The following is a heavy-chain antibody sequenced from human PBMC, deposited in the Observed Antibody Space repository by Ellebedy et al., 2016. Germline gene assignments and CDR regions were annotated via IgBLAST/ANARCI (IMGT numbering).Heavy chain of an antibody. CDR2: MNLNSGNT. V-gene: IGHV1-8*01. D-gene: IGHD1-26*01. J-gene: IGHJ4*02. Sequence: ASVKVSCRASGYTFTSYDINWVRQATGQGLEWMGRMNLNSGNTGYAQKFQGRVTMTRSTSISTAYMELSSLRSEDTAVYYCARGGYAASYSFWDYWGQGTLVTVSS. CDR1: GYTFTSYD. CDR3: ARGGYAASYSFWDY.